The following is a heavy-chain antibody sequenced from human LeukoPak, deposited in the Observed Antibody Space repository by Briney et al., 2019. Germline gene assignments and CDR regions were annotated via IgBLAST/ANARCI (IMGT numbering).Heavy chain of an antibody. J-gene: IGHJ3*02. CDR3: AREGGYYDSSGYYRDAFDI. CDR2: INSDGIST. Sequence: GGSLRLSCAASGFTFSSYWMHWVRQAPGKGLVWVSRINSDGISTSYADSVKGRFTISRDNAKNTLYLQMNSLRAEDTAVYYCAREGGYYDSSGYYRDAFDIWGQGTMVTVSS. D-gene: IGHD3-22*01. CDR1: GFTFSSYW. V-gene: IGHV3-74*01.